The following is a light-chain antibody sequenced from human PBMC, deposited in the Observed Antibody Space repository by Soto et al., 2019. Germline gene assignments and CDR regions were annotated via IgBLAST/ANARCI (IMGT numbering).Light chain of an antibody. CDR2: KAS. CDR3: QQYNSYYT. Sequence: DIQMTQSPPTLSASVGDRVTITCRASQSISSWLAWYQQKPGKAPKLLIYKASSLESGVPSRFSGSGSGTEFTLTISSLQPDDFATYSCQQYNSYYTFGQGTKLEIK. J-gene: IGKJ2*01. V-gene: IGKV1-5*03. CDR1: QSISSW.